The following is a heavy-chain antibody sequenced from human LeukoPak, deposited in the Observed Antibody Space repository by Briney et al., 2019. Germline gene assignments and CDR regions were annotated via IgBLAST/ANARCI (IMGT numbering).Heavy chain of an antibody. J-gene: IGHJ4*02. D-gene: IGHD3-9*01. V-gene: IGHV1-69*04. CDR2: IIPIFGIE. Sequence: SVKVSCKASGGTFSSYAISWVRQAPGQGLEWMGRIIPIFGIENYAQKFQGRVTITADKSTSTAYMELSSLRSEDTAVYYCARSPNYDILTGYSSYYFDYWGQGTLVTVSS. CDR1: GGTFSSYA. CDR3: ARSPNYDILTGYSSYYFDY.